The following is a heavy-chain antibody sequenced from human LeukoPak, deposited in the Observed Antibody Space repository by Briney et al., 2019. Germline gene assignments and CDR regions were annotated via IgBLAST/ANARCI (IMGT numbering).Heavy chain of an antibody. CDR1: GYTFTGYY. CDR3: AREGDIVVVVAVHNWFDP. J-gene: IGHJ5*02. Sequence: GASVKVSCKASGYTFTGYYMHWARQAPGQGLEWMGWINPNSGGTNYAQKFQGRVTMTRDTSISTAYMELSRLRSDDTAVYYCAREGDIVVVVAVHNWFDPWGQGTLVTVSS. CDR2: INPNSGGT. D-gene: IGHD2-15*01. V-gene: IGHV1-2*02.